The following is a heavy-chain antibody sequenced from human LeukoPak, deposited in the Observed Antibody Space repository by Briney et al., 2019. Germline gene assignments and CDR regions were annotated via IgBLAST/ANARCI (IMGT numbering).Heavy chain of an antibody. V-gene: IGHV4-4*02. D-gene: IGHD6-19*01. CDR3: ARAKWLVIDY. J-gene: IGHJ4*02. CDR1: GGSISSSNW. CDR2: IYHSGST. Sequence: SETLSLTCAVSGGSISSSNWWSWVRQPPGKGLEWIGEIYHSGSTNYNPSLKSRVTISVDTSKNQFSLKLSSVTAADTAVYYCARAKWLVIDYWGQGTLVTVSS.